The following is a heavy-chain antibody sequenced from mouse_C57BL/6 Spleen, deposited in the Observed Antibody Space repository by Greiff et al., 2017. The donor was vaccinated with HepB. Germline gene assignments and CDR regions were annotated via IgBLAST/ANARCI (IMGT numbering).Heavy chain of an antibody. CDR1: GYSFTGYF. CDR3: ARGEGYDYDGHYAMDY. J-gene: IGHJ4*01. CDR2: INPYNGDT. D-gene: IGHD2-4*01. V-gene: IGHV1-20*01. Sequence: VQLQQSGPELVKPGDSVKISCKASGYSFTGYFMNWVMQSHGKSLEWIGRINPYNGDTFYNQKFKGKATLTVDKSSSTAHMELRSLTSEDSAVYYCARGEGYDYDGHYAMDYWGQGTSVTVSP.